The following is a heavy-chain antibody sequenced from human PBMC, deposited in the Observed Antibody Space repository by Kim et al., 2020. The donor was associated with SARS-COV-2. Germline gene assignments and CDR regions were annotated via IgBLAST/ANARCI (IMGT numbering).Heavy chain of an antibody. V-gene: IGHV3-74*01. Sequence: YEDSVKGRFTIARDNAKNTLYLQMNSLRVEDTAVYYCARRAYSSGWWYFDYWGQGTLVTVSS. CDR3: ARRAYSSGWWYFDY. J-gene: IGHJ4*02. D-gene: IGHD6-19*01.